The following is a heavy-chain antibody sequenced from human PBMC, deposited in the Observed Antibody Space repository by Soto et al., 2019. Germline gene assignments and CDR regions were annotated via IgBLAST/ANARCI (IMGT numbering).Heavy chain of an antibody. CDR3: ARTCSGGNCSSDY. Sequence: PGGSLRLSCAASGFTVSSNYMSWVRQAPGKGLEWVSVIYSGGSTYYADSVKGRFTISRDNSENMLYLQMNSLRAEDTAVYYCARTCSGGNCSSDYWGQGTLVTVSS. D-gene: IGHD2-15*01. V-gene: IGHV3-66*01. CDR2: IYSGGST. J-gene: IGHJ4*02. CDR1: GFTVSSNY.